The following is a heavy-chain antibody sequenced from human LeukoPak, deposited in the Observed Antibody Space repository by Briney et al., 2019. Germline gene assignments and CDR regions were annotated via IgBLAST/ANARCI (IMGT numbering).Heavy chain of an antibody. J-gene: IGHJ1*01. CDR1: GFTFSSYA. CDR3: ARGFGDYDSSGYYLEYFQH. Sequence: PGGSLRLSCAASGFTFSSYAMHGVRQAPGKGLEGVAVISYDGSNKYYADSVKGRFTISRDNSKNTLYLQMSSLRAEDTAVYYCARGFGDYDSSGYYLEYFQHWGQGTLVTVSS. D-gene: IGHD3-22*01. CDR2: ISYDGSNK. V-gene: IGHV3-30*04.